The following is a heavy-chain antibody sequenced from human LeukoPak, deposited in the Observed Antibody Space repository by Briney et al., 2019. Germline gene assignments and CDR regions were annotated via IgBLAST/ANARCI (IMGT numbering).Heavy chain of an antibody. V-gene: IGHV3-11*01. J-gene: IGHJ4*02. CDR3: ATIPGLAGRYFDY. CDR1: GFTFSDYY. CDR2: TSSSGSTI. D-gene: IGHD2-21*01. Sequence: GGSLRLSCAASGFTFSDYYMSWIRQAPGKGLEWVSYTSSSGSTIYYADSVKGRFTISRDNAKNSLYLQMNSLRAEDTAVYYCATIPGLAGRYFDYWGQGTLVTVSS.